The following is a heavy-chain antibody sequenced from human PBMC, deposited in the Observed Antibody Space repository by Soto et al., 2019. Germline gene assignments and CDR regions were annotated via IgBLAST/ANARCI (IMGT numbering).Heavy chain of an antibody. V-gene: IGHV3-53*02. Sequence: EVQLVETGGGLIQPGGSLRLSCAASEFTVNNNYMTWVRQAPGRGLEWVSIIYSGGSTYYADSVKGRFTISRDNSKNTLYLQMNNLRAEDTAVYYCARLMRASGIDYWGQGTLVTVSS. J-gene: IGHJ4*02. D-gene: IGHD3-10*01. CDR1: EFTVNNNY. CDR3: ARLMRASGIDY. CDR2: IYSGGST.